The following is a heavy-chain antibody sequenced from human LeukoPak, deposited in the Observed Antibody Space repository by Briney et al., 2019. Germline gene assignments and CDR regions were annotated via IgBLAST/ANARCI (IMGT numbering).Heavy chain of an antibody. Sequence: SEILSLTCTVSGGSISSSSYYWGWIRQPPGKGLEWIGSIYYSGSTYYNPSLKSRVTISVDTSKNQFSLRLSSVTAADTAVYYCARSGSSSWYGVDYWGQGTLVTVSS. D-gene: IGHD6-13*01. CDR3: ARSGSSSWYGVDY. CDR2: IYYSGST. V-gene: IGHV4-39*01. J-gene: IGHJ4*02. CDR1: GGSISSSSYY.